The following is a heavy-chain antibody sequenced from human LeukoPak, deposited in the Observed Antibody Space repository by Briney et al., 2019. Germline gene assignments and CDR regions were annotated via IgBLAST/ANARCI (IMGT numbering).Heavy chain of an antibody. Sequence: PGRSLRLSCAASGFTFSSYAMHWVRQAPGKGLEWVAIISYDGSNKYYADSVKGRFTISRDNSKNTLYLQMNSLRVEDTAMYYCARGADYYETSRYQYYFDYWGQGTLVTVSS. CDR2: ISYDGSNK. CDR1: GFTFSSYA. D-gene: IGHD3-22*01. V-gene: IGHV3-30-3*01. CDR3: ARGADYYETSRYQYYFDY. J-gene: IGHJ4*02.